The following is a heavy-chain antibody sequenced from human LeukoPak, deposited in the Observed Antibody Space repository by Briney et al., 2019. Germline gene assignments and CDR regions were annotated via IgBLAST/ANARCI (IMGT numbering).Heavy chain of an antibody. Sequence: GGSLRLSCAASVFTFSSYAMSWVRQAPGKVQELVAAISGSGSSTNYADSVKGRFTISRDNAKNSLYLQMNSLRAEDTAVYYCARDPSSWRGFGVASIGDAFDIWGQGTMVTVSS. V-gene: IGHV3-23*01. J-gene: IGHJ3*02. D-gene: IGHD3-3*01. CDR2: ISGSGSST. CDR1: VFTFSSYA. CDR3: ARDPSSWRGFGVASIGDAFDI.